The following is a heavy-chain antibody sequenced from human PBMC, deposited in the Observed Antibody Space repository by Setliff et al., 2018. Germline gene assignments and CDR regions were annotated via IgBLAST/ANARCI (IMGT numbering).Heavy chain of an antibody. CDR3: ARRRLYSSSWFEGAFDI. CDR2: IDQSGIT. CDR1: GGSFSGYY. Sequence: SETLSLTCAVYGGSFSGYYWSWIRQPPGKGPEWIGEIDQSGITNYNPSLKSRVTISIDTSKNQFSLRLSSVTATDTAVYYCARRRLYSSSWFEGAFDIWGQGTMVTVSS. J-gene: IGHJ3*02. D-gene: IGHD6-13*01. V-gene: IGHV4-34*01.